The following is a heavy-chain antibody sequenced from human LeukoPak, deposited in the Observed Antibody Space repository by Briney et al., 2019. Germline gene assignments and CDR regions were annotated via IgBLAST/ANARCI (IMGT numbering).Heavy chain of an antibody. V-gene: IGHV3-21*01. D-gene: IGHD2-8*01. CDR2: ISSSSSYI. CDR3: ARDSYCTNGVCYTPYDY. J-gene: IGHJ4*02. CDR1: GFTFSSYS. Sequence: GGSLRLSLAASGFTFSSYSMNWVRQAPGKGLEWVSSISSSSSYIYYADSVKGRFTISRDSAKNSLYLQMNSLRAEDTAVYYCARDSYCTNGVCYTPYDYWGQGTLVTVSS.